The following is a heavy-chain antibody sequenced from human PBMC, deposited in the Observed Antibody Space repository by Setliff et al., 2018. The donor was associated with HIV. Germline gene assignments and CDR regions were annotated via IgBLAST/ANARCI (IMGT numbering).Heavy chain of an antibody. CDR2: IYTSGST. CDR1: GYSISSGYY. CDR3: ARGLSSGWYGYWYFDL. V-gene: IGHV4-61*09. J-gene: IGHJ2*01. D-gene: IGHD6-19*01. Sequence: SETLSLTCTVSGYSISSGYYWGWIRQPAGKGLEWIGHIYTSGSTNYNPSLKSRVTISVDTSKNQFSLKLSSVTAADTAVYYCARGLSSGWYGYWYFDLWGRGTLVTVS.